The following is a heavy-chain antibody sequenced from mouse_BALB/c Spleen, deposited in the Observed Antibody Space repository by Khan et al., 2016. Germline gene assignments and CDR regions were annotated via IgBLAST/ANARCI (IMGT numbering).Heavy chain of an antibody. CDR2: INTYTGEP. Sequence: LVESGPELKKPGETVKISCKASGYTFTDYGMNWVKQAPGKGLQWMGWINTYTGEPTYADDFKGRVAFSLETSATTAYLQINNLKNDDMATYFCARFRSANYWGQGTTLTVSS. CDR1: GYTFTDYG. J-gene: IGHJ2*01. CDR3: ARFRSANY. D-gene: IGHD6-1*01. V-gene: IGHV9-1*02.